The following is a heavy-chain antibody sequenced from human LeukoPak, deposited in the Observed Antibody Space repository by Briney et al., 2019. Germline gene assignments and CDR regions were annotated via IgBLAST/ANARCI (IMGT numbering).Heavy chain of an antibody. CDR1: GFTFDDYA. Sequence: GRSLRLSCAASGFTFDDYAMHWVRQAPGKGLEWVSGISWNSGSIGYADSVKGRFTISRDNAKNSLYLQMNSLRAEDTALYYCAKPVVPAAGYYYYYMDVWGKGTTVTVSS. V-gene: IGHV3-9*01. CDR2: ISWNSGSI. J-gene: IGHJ6*03. CDR3: AKPVVPAAGYYYYYMDV. D-gene: IGHD2-2*01.